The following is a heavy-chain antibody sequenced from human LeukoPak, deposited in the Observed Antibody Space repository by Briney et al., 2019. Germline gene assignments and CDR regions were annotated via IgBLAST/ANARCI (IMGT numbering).Heavy chain of an antibody. Sequence: SETLSLTCTVSGGSIGSSSYYWGWIRQPPGKGLEWIGSIYYSGSTYYNPSLKSRVTISVDTSKNQFSLKLSSVTAADTAVYYCARAYSSGWYDYWGQGTLVTVSS. J-gene: IGHJ4*02. CDR3: ARAYSSGWYDY. CDR2: IYYSGST. D-gene: IGHD6-19*01. CDR1: GGSIGSSSYY. V-gene: IGHV4-39*07.